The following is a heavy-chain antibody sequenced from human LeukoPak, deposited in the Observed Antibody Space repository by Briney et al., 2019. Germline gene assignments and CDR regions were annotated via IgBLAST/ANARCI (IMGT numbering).Heavy chain of an antibody. CDR1: EFTISSYG. CDR3: AKAAGVKGSYFDY. V-gene: IGHV3-30*18. Sequence: PGGSLRLSCAASEFTISSYGMHWVRQAPGKGLEWVAVISYDGSNKYYADSVKGRFTISRDNSKNTLYLQMNSLRAEDTAMYYCAKAAGVKGSYFDYWGHGTLVTVSS. J-gene: IGHJ4*01. D-gene: IGHD4-23*01. CDR2: ISYDGSNK.